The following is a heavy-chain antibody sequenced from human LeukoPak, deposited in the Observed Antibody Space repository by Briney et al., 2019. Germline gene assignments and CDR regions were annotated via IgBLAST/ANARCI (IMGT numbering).Heavy chain of an antibody. J-gene: IGHJ4*02. CDR3: SACTRSPIAVAGYVY. D-gene: IGHD6-19*01. CDR2: VNQDGSDK. CDR1: GFTFSSYS. Sequence: GGSLRLSCAASGFTFSSYSMNWVRQAPGKGLEWVANVNQDGSDKNYVDSVKGRFTISRDNAKNSLYLQMNSLRAEDTAVYFCSACTRSPIAVAGYVYWGQGTLVTVSS. V-gene: IGHV3-7*01.